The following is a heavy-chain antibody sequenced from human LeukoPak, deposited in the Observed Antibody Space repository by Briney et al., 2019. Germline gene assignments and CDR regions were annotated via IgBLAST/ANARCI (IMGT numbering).Heavy chain of an antibody. J-gene: IGHJ4*02. V-gene: IGHV4-39*01. CDR3: ARRSNYGSGRADY. CDR1: GGSISSSNYY. CDR2: IYYSGTT. Sequence: SETLSLTCTVSGGSISSSNYYWDWIRQPPGKGLEWIGNIYYSGTTYYSPSLVSRVTITVDTSRNQFSLKLSSVTAADTAMYYCARRSNYGSGRADYWGQGTLVTVSS. D-gene: IGHD3-10*01.